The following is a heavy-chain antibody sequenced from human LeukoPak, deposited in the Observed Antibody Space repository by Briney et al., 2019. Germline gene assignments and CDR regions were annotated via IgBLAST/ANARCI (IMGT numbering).Heavy chain of an antibody. D-gene: IGHD1-1*01. CDR2: IKSKTDGGTT. CDR1: GFTFSNAW. V-gene: IGHV3-15*01. Sequence: GGSLRLSCSASGFTFSNAWMSWVRQAPGKGLEWVVRIKSKTDGGTTDYAAPVKGRFTISRDNANNSLFMQMNSLRGEDTAVYYCARCTTGKTFGSLREIKKSREIDYWGQGTLVTVSS. CDR3: ARCTTGKTFGSLREIKKSREIDY. J-gene: IGHJ4*02.